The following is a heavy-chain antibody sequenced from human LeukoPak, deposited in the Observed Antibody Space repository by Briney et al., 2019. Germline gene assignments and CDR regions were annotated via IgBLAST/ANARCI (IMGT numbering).Heavy chain of an antibody. J-gene: IGHJ4*02. D-gene: IGHD3-16*01. Sequence: IPSETLSLTCTVSGYSISSGYYWGWIRQPPGKGLEWIGSIYHSGSTYYNPSLKSRVTISVDTSKNQFSLKLSSVTAADTAVYYCASLSLHPHDYWGQGTLVTVSS. CDR2: IYHSGST. CDR1: GYSISSGYY. CDR3: ASLSLHPHDY. V-gene: IGHV4-38-2*02.